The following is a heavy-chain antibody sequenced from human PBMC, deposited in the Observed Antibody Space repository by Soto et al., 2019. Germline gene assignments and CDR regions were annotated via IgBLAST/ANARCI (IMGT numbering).Heavy chain of an antibody. D-gene: IGHD3-22*01. CDR1: GYSFTTYW. CDR3: ARLTLAHVSSGYHTFDY. CDR2: IDPTDSYT. J-gene: IGHJ4*02. Sequence: GESLKISCQASGYSFTTYWISWVRQMPGKGLECMGRIDPTDSYTDYGPSFEGHVTMSVDRSINTAYLEWSSLKASDSAMYYCARLTLAHVSSGYHTFDYWGLGTLVTVSS. V-gene: IGHV5-10-1*01.